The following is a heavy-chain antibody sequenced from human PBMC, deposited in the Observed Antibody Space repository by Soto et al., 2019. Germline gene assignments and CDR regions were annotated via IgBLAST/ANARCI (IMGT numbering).Heavy chain of an antibody. D-gene: IGHD6-19*01. J-gene: IGHJ4*02. Sequence: PGGSLRLSCTASGFTFGDDAMSWVRQGPGEGLEWVGFIRSKAYGGTTQYAASVKGRFTISRDDSKSIAYLKMNSLKTEDRAVSYCTCRIAVAGTSAFDYWGQGTLVTVSS. CDR2: IRSKAYGGTT. CDR1: GFTFGDDA. V-gene: IGHV3-49*04. CDR3: TCRIAVAGTSAFDY.